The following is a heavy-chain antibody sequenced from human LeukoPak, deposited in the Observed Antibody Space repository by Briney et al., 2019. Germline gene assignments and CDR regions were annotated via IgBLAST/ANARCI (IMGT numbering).Heavy chain of an antibody. Sequence: PSETLSLTCTVSGGSVSSGSYYWSWIRQPPGKGLEWIGYIYYSGSTNYNPSLKSRVTISVDTSKNQFSLKLSSVTAADTAVYYCARYSSRWYDQTDGFDPWGQGTLVTVSS. V-gene: IGHV4-61*01. CDR1: GGSVSSGSYY. J-gene: IGHJ5*02. D-gene: IGHD2-21*01. CDR3: ARYSSRWYDQTDGFDP. CDR2: IYYSGST.